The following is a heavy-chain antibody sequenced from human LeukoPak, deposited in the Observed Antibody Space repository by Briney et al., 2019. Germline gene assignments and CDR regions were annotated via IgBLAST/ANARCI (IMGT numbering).Heavy chain of an antibody. CDR2: IYYSGST. CDR1: GSSISSSSYY. CDR3: ASYNVDKYYYYMDV. D-gene: IGHD3-10*01. J-gene: IGHJ6*03. V-gene: IGHV4-39*01. Sequence: SETLSLTCTVSGSSISSSSYYWGWIRQPPGKGLEWIGSIYYSGSTYYNPSLKSRVTISVDTSKNQFSLKLSSVTAADTAVYYCASYNVDKYYYYMDVWGKGTTVTVSS.